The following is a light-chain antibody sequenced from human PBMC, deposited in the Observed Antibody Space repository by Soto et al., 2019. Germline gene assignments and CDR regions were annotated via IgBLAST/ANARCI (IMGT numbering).Light chain of an antibody. Sequence: DIQLTQSPSFLSASVGDRVTITCRASQGISSYLAWYQQKPGKAPKLLIYAASTLQSGVPSRFSGSGSGTEFPLTISSMQPEDFATYYCQQLHSYPLTFGGGTEVDIK. CDR3: QQLHSYPLT. V-gene: IGKV1-9*01. CDR1: QGISSY. CDR2: AAS. J-gene: IGKJ4*01.